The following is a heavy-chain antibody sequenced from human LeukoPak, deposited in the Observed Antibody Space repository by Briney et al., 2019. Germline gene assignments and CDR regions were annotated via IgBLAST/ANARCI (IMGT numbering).Heavy chain of an antibody. CDR2: ISYDGSNK. CDR3: AKDALRGIIITAWDYFDY. J-gene: IGHJ4*02. V-gene: IGHV3-30*18. D-gene: IGHD3-10*01. Sequence: GGSLRLSCAASVSTFSSYGMHWLRQAPGKGLEWVAVISYDGSNKYYADSVKGRFTISRDNSKNRLYLQMNSLRAEDTAVYYCAKDALRGIIITAWDYFDYWGQGTLVTVSS. CDR1: VSTFSSYG.